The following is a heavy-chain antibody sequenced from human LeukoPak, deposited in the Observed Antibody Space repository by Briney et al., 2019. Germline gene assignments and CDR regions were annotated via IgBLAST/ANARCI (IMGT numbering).Heavy chain of an antibody. J-gene: IGHJ4*02. CDR2: ICESGTT. CDR3: ARNLVFITTHNYFDY. Sequence: SETLSLDCTVSGGSISYRSYCWGWIRQPPGKGLDWIGGICESGTTYYNPSLKSRVTMSVDTSKNQFSLQVSSVTAADTAVYYCARNLVFITTHNYFDYWGQGTMVTVSS. D-gene: IGHD3-22*01. CDR1: GGSISYRSYC. V-gene: IGHV4-39*01.